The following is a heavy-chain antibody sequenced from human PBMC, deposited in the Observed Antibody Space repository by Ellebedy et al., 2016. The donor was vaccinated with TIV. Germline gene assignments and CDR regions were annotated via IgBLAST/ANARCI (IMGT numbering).Heavy chain of an antibody. CDR3: ARESLYERSAYAV. J-gene: IGHJ3*01. CDR2: IHHSGNT. D-gene: IGHD3-3*01. V-gene: IGHV4-34*01. Sequence: MPGGSLRLSCTVSGGSISTYYWNWIRQSPGKGLEWIGEIHHSGNTNYNPSLKSRVAISVDTSKHQFSLFLSSVTAADAGVYYCARESLYERSAYAVWGQGTVVTVSS. CDR1: GGSISTYY.